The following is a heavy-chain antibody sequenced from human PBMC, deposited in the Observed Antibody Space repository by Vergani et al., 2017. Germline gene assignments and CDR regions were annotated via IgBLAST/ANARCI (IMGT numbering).Heavy chain of an antibody. CDR1: GYTFTSYG. D-gene: IGHD3-22*01. J-gene: IGHJ4*02. V-gene: IGHV1-69*13. Sequence: QVQLVQSGAEVKKPGASVKVSCKASGYTFTSYGISWVRQAPGQGLEWMGWIIPIFGTANYAQKFQGRVTITADESTSTAYMELSSLRSEDTAVYYCARDQGYYDSSGYWKYWGQGTLVTVSS. CDR3: ARDQGYYDSSGYWKY. CDR2: IIPIFGTA.